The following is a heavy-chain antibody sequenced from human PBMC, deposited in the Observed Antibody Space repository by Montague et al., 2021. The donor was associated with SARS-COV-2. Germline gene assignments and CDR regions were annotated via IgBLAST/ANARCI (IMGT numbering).Heavy chain of an antibody. J-gene: IGHJ5*02. D-gene: IGHD4-23*01. CDR3: ARDRGDIYGGNSAWFDP. CDR1: GASISTGSYY. V-gene: IGHV4-61*03. Sequence: SETLSLTCTVSGASISTGSYYWTWIRQRPGRGLEWIGNFYYSGGSTYNPSLKSRVTISADTSKNLFSLTLKSVTASDTAVYYCARDRGDIYGGNSAWFDPRGQGTLGTVSS. CDR2: FYYSGGS.